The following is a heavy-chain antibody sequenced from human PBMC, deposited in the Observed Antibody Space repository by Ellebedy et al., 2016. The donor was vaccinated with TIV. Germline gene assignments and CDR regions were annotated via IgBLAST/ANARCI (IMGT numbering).Heavy chain of an antibody. CDR2: IKRKTDGGTT. CDR1: GFTFSNAW. CDR3: TTCSGWYRVFDY. J-gene: IGHJ4*02. Sequence: GGSLRLSCAASGFTFSNAWMSWVRQAPGKGLEWVGRIKRKTDGGTTDYAAPVKGRFTISRDDSKNTRYLQMNSLKTEDTAVYYCTTCSGWYRVFDYWGQGTLVTVSS. V-gene: IGHV3-15*01. D-gene: IGHD6-19*01.